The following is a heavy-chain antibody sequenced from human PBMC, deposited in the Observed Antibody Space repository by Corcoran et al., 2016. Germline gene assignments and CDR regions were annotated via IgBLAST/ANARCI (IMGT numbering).Heavy chain of an antibody. D-gene: IGHD3-22*01. J-gene: IGHJ6*02. CDR3: ARQVVTFFYGMDV. CDR2: ILPNTGGT. V-gene: IGHV1-2*04. Sequence: QVQLVQSGAEVKKPGASVKVSCKASGYTFTDYYIHWVRQAPGQGLGWMGWILPNTGGTHYAQKFQGWVTMTRDTSISTAYMELSRLTSDDTAVYYWARQVVTFFYGMDVWGQGTTVTVSS. CDR1: GYTFTDYY.